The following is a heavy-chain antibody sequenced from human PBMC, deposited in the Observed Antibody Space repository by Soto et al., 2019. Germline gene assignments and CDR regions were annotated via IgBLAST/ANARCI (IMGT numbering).Heavy chain of an antibody. V-gene: IGHV4-39*01. D-gene: IGHD1-26*01. J-gene: IGHJ4*02. CDR2: IYYSGST. CDR1: GGSFSGYY. Sequence: PSETLSLTCAVYGGSFSGYYWGWIRQPPGKGLEWIGSIYYSGSTHYNPSLKSRVTMSVDTSTNQFSLKLNSVTAADTAVYYCARHSGVSGTLSYYFDHWGQGTLVTVSS. CDR3: ARHSGVSGTLSYYFDH.